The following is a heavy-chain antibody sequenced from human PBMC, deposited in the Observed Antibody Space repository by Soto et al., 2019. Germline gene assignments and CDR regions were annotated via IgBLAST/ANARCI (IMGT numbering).Heavy chain of an antibody. V-gene: IGHV3-30*18. CDR2: NSYDLRKT. D-gene: IGHD4-17*01. CDR1: GLTFSTYG. Sequence: VQLVESGGGVVQPGRSLRLSCEVSGLTFSTYGFHWVRQAPGKGLEWVAVNSYDLRKTHYADSVRGRFTISRDNSKNTLYLQMNDLRADDTALYYCAKDSLGGMGTVMMPGTDWGQGTLVTVSS. CDR3: AKDSLGGMGTVMMPGTD. J-gene: IGHJ4*02.